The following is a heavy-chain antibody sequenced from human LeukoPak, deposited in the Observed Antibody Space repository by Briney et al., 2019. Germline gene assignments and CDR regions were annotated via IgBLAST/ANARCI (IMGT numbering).Heavy chain of an antibody. V-gene: IGHV1-46*01. CDR3: ARGGYGDRIDY. CDR2: INPSGGST. Sequence: GALVKVSCKASGYTFIRYYMHWVRQAPGQGLEWMGIINPSGGSTSYAQKFQGRVTMTRDTSTSTVYMELSRLRSEDTAVYYCARGGYGDRIDYWGQGTLVSVSS. CDR1: GYTFIRYY. D-gene: IGHD4-17*01. J-gene: IGHJ4*02.